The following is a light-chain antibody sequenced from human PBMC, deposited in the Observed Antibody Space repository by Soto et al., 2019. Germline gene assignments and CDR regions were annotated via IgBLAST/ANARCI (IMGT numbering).Light chain of an antibody. V-gene: IGKV3-15*01. CDR2: GAS. Sequence: EIVMTQSPATLSVSPGERATLSCRASQSISSNLAWYQHKPGQAPRLLIFGASTRATGIPARFSGRGSETEFTLTISSLQSEDFAVYYCQQYNNWPPWTFGQGTKVDIK. J-gene: IGKJ1*01. CDR3: QQYNNWPPWT. CDR1: QSISSN.